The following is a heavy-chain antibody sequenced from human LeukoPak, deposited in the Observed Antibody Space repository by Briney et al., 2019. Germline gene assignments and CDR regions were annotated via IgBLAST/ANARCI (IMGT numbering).Heavy chain of an antibody. J-gene: IGHJ4*02. Sequence: ASVKVSCKASGYTFTGYYMHWVRQAPGQGLEWMGWINPKSGGTNYAEKFQGRVTMTRDTSISTAYMEVIRLRSDDTAVYDCARSPHILTGEKFEYWGQGTRVTVSS. D-gene: IGHD3-9*01. CDR3: ARSPHILTGEKFEY. CDR2: INPKSGGT. V-gene: IGHV1-2*02. CDR1: GYTFTGYY.